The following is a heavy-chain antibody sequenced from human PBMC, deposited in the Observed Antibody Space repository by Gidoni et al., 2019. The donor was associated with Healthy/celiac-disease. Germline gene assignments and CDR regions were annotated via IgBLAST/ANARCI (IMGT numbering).Heavy chain of an antibody. V-gene: IGHV4-39*01. D-gene: IGHD3-3*01. CDR2: IYYSGST. J-gene: IGHJ5*02. Sequence: QLQLQESGPGLVKPSETLSLTCTVSGGSISSSSYYWGWIRQPPGKGLEWIGSIYYSGSTYYNPSRKSRVTISVDTSKNQFSLKLSSVTAADTAVYYCARQGTFGVDPWGQGTLVTVSS. CDR3: ARQGTFGVDP. CDR1: GGSISSSSYY.